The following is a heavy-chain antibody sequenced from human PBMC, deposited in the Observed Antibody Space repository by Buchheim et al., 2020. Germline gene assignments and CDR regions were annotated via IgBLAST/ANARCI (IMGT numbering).Heavy chain of an antibody. V-gene: IGHV1-18*01. J-gene: IGHJ5*02. CDR2: INTYNGFT. Sequence: QSQVVQSGSEVKKPGASVTLSCKASGYSFSSYGITWVRRAPGQGLEWIGWINTYNGFTKYAQKFQGRVTLTTDRPTSTAYMELRSLRSDDTAVYHCATVNSGSAPGRWLDAWGQGTL. CDR1: GYSFSSYG. D-gene: IGHD1-26*01. CDR3: ATVNSGSAPGRWLDA.